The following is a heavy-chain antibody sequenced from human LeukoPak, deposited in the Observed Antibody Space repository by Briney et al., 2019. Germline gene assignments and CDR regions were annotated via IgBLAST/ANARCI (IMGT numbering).Heavy chain of an antibody. CDR2: IIPIFGTA. V-gene: IGHV1-69*13. J-gene: IGHJ6*02. CDR3: AQDSSSWLRKLDYYYGMDV. D-gene: IGHD6-13*01. CDR1: GGTFSSYA. Sequence: ASVKVSCKASGGTFSSYAISWVRQAPGQGLEWMGGIIPIFGTANYAQKFQGRVTITADESTSTAYMELSSLRSEDTAVYYCAQDSSSWLRKLDYYYGMDVWGQGATVTVS.